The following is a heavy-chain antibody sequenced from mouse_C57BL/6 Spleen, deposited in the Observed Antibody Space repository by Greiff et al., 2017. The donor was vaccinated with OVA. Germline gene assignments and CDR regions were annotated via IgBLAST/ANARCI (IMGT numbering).Heavy chain of an antibody. V-gene: IGHV14-3*01. D-gene: IGHD2-4*01. CDR1: GFNIKNTY. Sequence: EVQLQQSVAELVRPGASVKLSCTASGFNIKNTYMHWVKQRPEQGLEWIGRIDPANGNTKYAPKFQGKATITADTASHTAYLQLSSLTSEDTAIYYCARALDYDYDEAMDYWGQGTSVTVSS. CDR2: IDPANGNT. J-gene: IGHJ4*01. CDR3: ARALDYDYDEAMDY.